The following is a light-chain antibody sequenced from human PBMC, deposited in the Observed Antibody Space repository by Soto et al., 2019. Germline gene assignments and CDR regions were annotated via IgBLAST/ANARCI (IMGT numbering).Light chain of an antibody. CDR3: EKYNSAPLT. CDR1: QGISNY. V-gene: IGKV1-27*01. Sequence: DIQKTQSPSSLSAYVGDRVTITCRASQGISNYLAWYQQKPGEVPKLLIYAASTLQSGVPSRFSGSGSGTDFTLTISSLQPEDVATYYCEKYNSAPLTCGGGTKVDIK. CDR2: AAS. J-gene: IGKJ4*01.